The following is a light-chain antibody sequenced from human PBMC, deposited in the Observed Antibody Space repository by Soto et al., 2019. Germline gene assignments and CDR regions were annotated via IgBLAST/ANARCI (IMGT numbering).Light chain of an antibody. J-gene: IGKJ3*01. CDR2: GPS. Sequence: EVVLTQSPGTLSLSPGESATLSCRASQSVRGNYFAWYQQRPGQAPRLLVYGPSVRAAGIPDRFRGSGSRTDFNLTINTVEPEDFAVYYCHQFGISPFTFGPGTTLDIK. CDR3: HQFGISPFT. CDR1: QSVRGNY. V-gene: IGKV3-20*01.